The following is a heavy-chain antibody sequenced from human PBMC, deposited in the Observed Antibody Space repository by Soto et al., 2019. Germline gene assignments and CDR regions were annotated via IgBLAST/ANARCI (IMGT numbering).Heavy chain of an antibody. Sequence: GGSLRLSCAASGFTFSSYSMNWVRQAPGKGLEWVSYISSSSSYIYYADSVKGRFTISRDNAKNSLYLQMNSLRAEDTAMYYCASDPVPNDYDSSGYYHDAFDIWGQGTMVTVSS. V-gene: IGHV3-21*01. J-gene: IGHJ3*02. CDR1: GFTFSSYS. CDR2: ISSSSSYI. CDR3: ASDPVPNDYDSSGYYHDAFDI. D-gene: IGHD3-22*01.